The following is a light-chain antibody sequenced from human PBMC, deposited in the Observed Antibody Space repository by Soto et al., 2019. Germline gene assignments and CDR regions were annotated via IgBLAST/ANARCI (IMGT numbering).Light chain of an antibody. CDR2: AAS. Sequence: DIQMTQSPSSLSASVGDRVTITCRASQDISSFLAWYQQKPGKVPKLLIYAASTLQLGVPSRFSGSGSGTDFTLTISSLQPEDFATYFCQKYNGAPQTFGQGTKVEIK. CDR3: QKYNGAPQT. V-gene: IGKV1-27*01. J-gene: IGKJ1*01. CDR1: QDISSF.